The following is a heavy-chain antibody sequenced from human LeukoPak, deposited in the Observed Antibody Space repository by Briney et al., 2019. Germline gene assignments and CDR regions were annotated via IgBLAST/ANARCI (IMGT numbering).Heavy chain of an antibody. CDR2: ISGSGGST. CDR3: AKSKVRGVIMNFDY. Sequence: PGGSLRLSCAASEFTFSTYAMNWVRQAPGKGLEWVSAISGSGGSTYYADSVKGRFTISRDNSKNTLYLQMNSLRAEDTAVYYCAKSKVRGVIMNFDYWGQGTLVTVSS. CDR1: EFTFSTYA. V-gene: IGHV3-23*01. J-gene: IGHJ4*02. D-gene: IGHD3-10*01.